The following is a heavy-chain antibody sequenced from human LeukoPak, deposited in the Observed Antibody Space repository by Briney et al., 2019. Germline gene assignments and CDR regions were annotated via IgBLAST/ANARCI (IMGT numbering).Heavy chain of an antibody. CDR1: GYRFSNYW. CDR2: IYPGDSDT. J-gene: IGHJ4*02. CDR3: ARAPTSVSNPYYFDY. V-gene: IGHV5-51*01. Sequence: GESLKISCKASGYRFSNYWIGWVRPMPGKGLECMGIIYPGDSDTRYSPSFQGQVTISADKSITTGYLQWSSLKASDTAMYYCARAPTSVSNPYYFDYWGQGALVTVSS. D-gene: IGHD4-11*01.